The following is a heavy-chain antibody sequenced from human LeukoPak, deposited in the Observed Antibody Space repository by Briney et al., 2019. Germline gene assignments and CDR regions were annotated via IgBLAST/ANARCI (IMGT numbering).Heavy chain of an antibody. J-gene: IGHJ4*02. Sequence: GASVKVSCKASGYTFTGHFMHWVRQAPGQGLEWVGWINPNSGGNNYVQKFQGRVTLTTDTSISTAYMELSRLTSDDTALYYCARVRNGGNSADYWGQGTLVTVSS. CDR3: ARVRNGGNSADY. D-gene: IGHD4-23*01. V-gene: IGHV1-2*02. CDR1: GYTFTGHF. CDR2: INPNSGGN.